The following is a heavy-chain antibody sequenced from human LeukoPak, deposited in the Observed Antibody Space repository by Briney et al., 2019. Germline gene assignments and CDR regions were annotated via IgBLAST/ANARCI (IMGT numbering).Heavy chain of an antibody. V-gene: IGHV5-10-1*01. CDR2: IDPSDSYT. CDR1: GNSFTNYW. J-gene: IGHJ3*02. CDR3: ARRQLPDAFDI. D-gene: IGHD2-2*01. Sequence: RGGSLSIYRKASGNSFTNYWIGWVREMPGKDMERMGRIDPSDSYTNYSPSFQGHVTISADKSISTAYLQWSSLKASDTAIYYCARRQLPDAFDIWGQGTMVTVSS.